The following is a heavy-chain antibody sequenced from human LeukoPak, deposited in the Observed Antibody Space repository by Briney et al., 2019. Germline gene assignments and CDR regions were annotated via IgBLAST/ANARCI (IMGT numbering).Heavy chain of an antibody. CDR3: ARDQYDTWSRRGNFDS. J-gene: IGHJ4*02. D-gene: IGHD3-3*01. Sequence: GGSLRLSCVASGFTFGKYWMSWVRQAPGKGLEWVANIKLDGSEKNYVDSVKGQFTISRDSTKNSLYLQMNSLRVEDTAVFYCARDQYDTWSRRGNFDSWGQGTLVIVSS. V-gene: IGHV3-7*03. CDR2: IKLDGSEK. CDR1: GFTFGKYW.